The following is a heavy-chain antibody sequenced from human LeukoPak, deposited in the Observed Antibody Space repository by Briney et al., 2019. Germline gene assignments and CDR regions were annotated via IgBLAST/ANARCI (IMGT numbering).Heavy chain of an antibody. D-gene: IGHD6-13*01. CDR1: GFTFSSYE. CDR2: ISSSGSTI. CDR3: ATGSSWLAYYYYYYMDV. V-gene: IGHV3-48*03. J-gene: IGHJ6*03. Sequence: GGSLRLSCAASGFTFSSYEMNWVRQAPGKGLEWVSYISSSGSTIYYADSVKGRFTISRDNAKNSLYLQMNSPRAEDTAVYYCATGSSWLAYYYYYYMDVWGKGTTVTISS.